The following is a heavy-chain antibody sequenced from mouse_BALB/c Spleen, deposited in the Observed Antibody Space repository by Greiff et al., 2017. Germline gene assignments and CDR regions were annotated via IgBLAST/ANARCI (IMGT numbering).Heavy chain of an antibody. D-gene: IGHD2-4*01. CDR3: ARQDYDSPWFAY. CDR2: ISSGGSYT. V-gene: IGHV5-6*01. Sequence: EVKVVESGGDLVKPGGSLKLSCAASGFTFSSYGMSWVRQTPDKRLEWVATISSGGSYTYYPDSVKGRFTISRDNAKNTLYLQMSSLKSEDTAMYYCARQDYDSPWFAYWGQGTLVTVSA. J-gene: IGHJ3*01. CDR1: GFTFSSYG.